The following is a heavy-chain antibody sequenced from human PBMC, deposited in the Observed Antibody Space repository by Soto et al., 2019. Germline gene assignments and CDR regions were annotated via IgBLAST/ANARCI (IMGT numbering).Heavy chain of an antibody. CDR1: GDSVSSNSAA. CDR3: ARDGMGSSWWGDYYYYYGMDV. D-gene: IGHD6-13*01. J-gene: IGHJ6*02. CDR2: TYYRSKWYN. Sequence: SQTLSLTCAISGDSVSSNSAAWNWIRQSPSRGLEWLGGTYYRSKWYNDYAVSVKSRITINPDTSKNQFSLQLNSVTPEDTAVYYCARDGMGSSWWGDYYYYYGMDVWGQGTTVTVSS. V-gene: IGHV6-1*01.